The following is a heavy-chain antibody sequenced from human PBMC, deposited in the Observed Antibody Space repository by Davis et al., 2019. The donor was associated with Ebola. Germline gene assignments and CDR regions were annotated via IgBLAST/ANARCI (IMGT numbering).Heavy chain of an antibody. J-gene: IGHJ4*02. V-gene: IGHV2-5*02. CDR3: AQSYSGHVWEFGH. CDR2: VYWDGDK. CDR1: GFSLSTSGLA. Sequence: SGPTLVKPTQTLTLTCTFSGFSLSTSGLAVGWIRQSPGKALEWLALVYWDGDKRYNPSLQNRVTISKDTSKNEVVLTLTNLDRVDTGTNYCAQSYSGHVWEFGHWGQGTLVTVSS. D-gene: IGHD5-12*01.